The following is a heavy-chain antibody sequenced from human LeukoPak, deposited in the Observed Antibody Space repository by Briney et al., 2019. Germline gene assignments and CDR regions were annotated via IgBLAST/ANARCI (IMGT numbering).Heavy chain of an antibody. CDR3: ARGYCSSTSCSWFDP. Sequence: GGSLRLSCTTSGFRFGGYAMSWVRQAPGKGLEWVSYISSSSSTIYYADSVKGRFTISRDNAKNSLYLQMNSLRDEDTAVYYCARGYCSSTSCSWFDPWGQGTLVTVSS. CDR1: GFRFGGYA. V-gene: IGHV3-48*02. D-gene: IGHD2-2*01. J-gene: IGHJ5*02. CDR2: ISSSSSTI.